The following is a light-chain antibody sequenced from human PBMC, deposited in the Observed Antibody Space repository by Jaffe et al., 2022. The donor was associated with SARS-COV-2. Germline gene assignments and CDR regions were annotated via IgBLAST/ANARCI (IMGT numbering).Light chain of an antibody. Sequence: DIVMTQSPDSLAVSLGERATINCKSSQSVLHSSNNKNYLAWYQQRPGQPPNLLISWASTRESGVPDRFSGSGSGTDFTLTISSLQAEDVAVYYCQHYYSTPLTFGGGTKVEIK. V-gene: IGKV4-1*01. J-gene: IGKJ4*01. CDR3: QHYYSTPLT. CDR2: WAS. CDR1: QSVLHSSNNKNY.